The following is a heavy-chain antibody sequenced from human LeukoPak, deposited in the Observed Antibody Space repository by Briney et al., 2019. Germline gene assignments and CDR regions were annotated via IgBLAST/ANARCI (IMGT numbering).Heavy chain of an antibody. CDR1: GFTFSSYG. CDR3: AKDQVGSSSAFDY. Sequence: GGSLRLSCAASGFTFSSYGMHWVRQAPGKGLEWVAFIRYDGCNKYYADSVKGRFTISRDNSKSTLYLQMNSLRAEDTAVYYCAKDQVGSSSAFDYWGQGTLVTVSS. J-gene: IGHJ4*02. V-gene: IGHV3-30*02. CDR2: IRYDGCNK. D-gene: IGHD6-6*01.